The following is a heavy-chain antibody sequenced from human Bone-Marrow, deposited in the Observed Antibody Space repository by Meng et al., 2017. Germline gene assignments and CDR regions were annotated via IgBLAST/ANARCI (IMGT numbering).Heavy chain of an antibody. CDR2: VSRDGDLK. Sequence: VHMRESLGGVVRPARSLIISCAASGFPFSDDAIQWVRQAPGKGLEWVAVVSRDGDLKSYADSVRGRFTIPRHNSKHTVYLQMNSLRVEVTALYYCAREVSSHFELDHWGQGTLVTFSS. J-gene: IGHJ4*02. CDR3: AREVSSHFELDH. V-gene: IGHV3-30-3*01. CDR1: GFPFSDDA. D-gene: IGHD2/OR15-2a*01.